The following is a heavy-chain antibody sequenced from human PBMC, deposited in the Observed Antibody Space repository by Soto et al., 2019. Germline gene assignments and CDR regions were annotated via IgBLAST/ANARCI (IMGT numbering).Heavy chain of an antibody. CDR1: GFTFSSYG. CDR3: AKLRASGSSSNPYYNHMDV. CDR2: IGGGGDT. V-gene: IGHV3-23*01. D-gene: IGHD3-10*01. Sequence: GGSLRLSCAASGFTFSSYGMRWVRQAPGKGLEWVSSIGGGGDTYYADSVKGRFTISRDNSKNTLYLQVNSLRADDTAVYYCAKLRASGSSSNPYYNHMDVWGKGTTVTVSS. J-gene: IGHJ6*03.